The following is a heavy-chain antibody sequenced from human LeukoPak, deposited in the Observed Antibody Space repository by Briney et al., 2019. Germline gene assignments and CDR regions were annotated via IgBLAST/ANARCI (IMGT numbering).Heavy chain of an antibody. J-gene: IGHJ4*02. CDR1: GGSLSSYD. CDR3: AREAEAKYSNYVDY. D-gene: IGHD4-11*01. CDR2: IYYSGST. Sequence: PSETLSLTCTVSGGSLSSYDWSWIRQPPGKGLEWIGYIYYSGSTNYNPSLKSRVTISVDTSKNQFSLKLSSVTAADTAVYYCAREAEAKYSNYVDYWGQGTLVTVSS. V-gene: IGHV4-59*01.